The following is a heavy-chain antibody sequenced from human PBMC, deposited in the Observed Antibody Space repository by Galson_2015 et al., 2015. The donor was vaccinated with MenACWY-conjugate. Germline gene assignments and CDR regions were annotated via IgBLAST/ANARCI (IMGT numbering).Heavy chain of an antibody. J-gene: IGHJ6*03. V-gene: IGHV1-69*13. CDR1: GGTFSSYA. D-gene: IGHD6-6*01. CDR3: ASSPSSAGLPSYYYYMDV. Sequence: SVKVSCKASGGTFSSYAISWVRQAPGQGLEWMGGIIPIFGTANYAQKFQGRVTITADESTSTAYMELSSLRSEDTAMYYCASSPSSAGLPSYYYYMDVWGKGTTVTVSS. CDR2: IIPIFGTA.